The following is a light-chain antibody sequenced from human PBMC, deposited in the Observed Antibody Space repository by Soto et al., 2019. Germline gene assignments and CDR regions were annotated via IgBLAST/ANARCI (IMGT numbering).Light chain of an antibody. Sequence: TPSPSSRSASVEDIVSMACQASHDIRNDLNWYQQKPGKVPKLLIYAASTLQSGVPSRFSGSGSGTEFTLTISSLQPDDFATYYCQHYNSYSTPPAFGQGTRLEI. J-gene: IGKJ5*01. CDR1: HDIRND. CDR3: QHYNSYSTPPA. CDR2: AAS. V-gene: IGKV1-17*01.